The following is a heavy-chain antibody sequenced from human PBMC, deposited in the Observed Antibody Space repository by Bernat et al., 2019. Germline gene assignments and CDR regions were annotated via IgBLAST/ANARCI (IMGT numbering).Heavy chain of an antibody. CDR2: FDPEDGET. CDR1: GYTLTELS. Sequence: QVQLVQSGAEVKKPGASVKVSCKVSGYTLTELSMHWVRQAPGKGLEWMGGFDPEDGETIYAQKFQGRVTMTRDTSISTAYMELSRLRSDDTAVYYCARERADYYDSSGHDAFDIWGQGTMVTVSS. V-gene: IGHV1-24*01. D-gene: IGHD3-22*01. CDR3: ARERADYYDSSGHDAFDI. J-gene: IGHJ3*02.